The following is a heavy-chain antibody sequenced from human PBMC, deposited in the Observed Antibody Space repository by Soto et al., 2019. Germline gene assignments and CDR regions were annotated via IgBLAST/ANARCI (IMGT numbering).Heavy chain of an antibody. CDR3: ARNNRLVSNGLVSYFAY. CDR1: GGTFSSYA. Sequence: QVQLVQSGAEVKKPGSSVKVSCKASGGTFSSYAISWVRQAPGQGLEWMGGIIPIFGTANYAQKFQGRVTITADKSPSTAYMELSSLRSEDTAVYYCARNNRLVSNGLVSYFAYWGQGTLVTVSS. J-gene: IGHJ4*02. D-gene: IGHD1-1*01. V-gene: IGHV1-69*06. CDR2: IIPIFGTA.